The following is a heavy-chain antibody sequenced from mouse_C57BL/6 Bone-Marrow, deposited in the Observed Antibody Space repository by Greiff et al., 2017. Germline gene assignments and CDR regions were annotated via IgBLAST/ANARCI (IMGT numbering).Heavy chain of an antibody. Sequence: QVQLQQSGAELARPGASVKLSCKASGYTFTSYGISWVKQRTGQGLEWIGEIYPRSGNTYYNEKFKGKATLTVDKSSSTAYMELRSLTSEDSAVYFCARGNDGFRTFAMNSGGQGTSATVPS. CDR3: ARGNDGFRTFAMNS. D-gene: IGHD2-3*01. CDR1: GYTFTSYG. V-gene: IGHV1-81*01. CDR2: IYPRSGNT. J-gene: IGHJ4*01.